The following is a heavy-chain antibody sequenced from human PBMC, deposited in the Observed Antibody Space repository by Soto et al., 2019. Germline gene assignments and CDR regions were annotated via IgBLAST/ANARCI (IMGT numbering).Heavy chain of an antibody. J-gene: IGHJ4*02. CDR3: AKNSAATIRVGFDY. D-gene: IGHD5-12*01. CDR2: ITGSDGRT. Sequence: EVQLLESGGGLVQPGGSLRLSCAASGFTFATYTMSWVRQTPGKGLEWVSAITGSDGRTYYADSVKGRFTISRDNSKNTPYLQMNSLGGEDTAVYYCAKNSAATIRVGFDYWGQGTLVTVSS. CDR1: GFTFATYT. V-gene: IGHV3-23*01.